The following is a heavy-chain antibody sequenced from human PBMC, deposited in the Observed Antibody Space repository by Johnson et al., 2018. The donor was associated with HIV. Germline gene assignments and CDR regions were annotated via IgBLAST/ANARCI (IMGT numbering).Heavy chain of an antibody. Sequence: VQLVESGGGLVQPGGSLRLSCAASGFSFDDYAMYWVRQAPGKGLEWVSGLRWNSGIIGYADSVTGRFTISRDNSKNTLFLQMNSLRAEDTVVYYCARDGQVYYNFWISSLAFDIWGQGTMVTVSS. CDR1: GFSFDDYA. J-gene: IGHJ3*02. CDR2: LRWNSGII. V-gene: IGHV3-9*01. D-gene: IGHD3-3*01. CDR3: ARDGQVYYNFWISSLAFDI.